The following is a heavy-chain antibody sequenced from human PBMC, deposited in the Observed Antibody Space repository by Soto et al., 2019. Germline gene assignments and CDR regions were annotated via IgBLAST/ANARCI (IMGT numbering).Heavy chain of an antibody. D-gene: IGHD2-2*01. Sequence: GGSLRLSCAASGFTFSSYAMSWVRQAPGKGLEWVSAISGSGGSTYYADSVKGRFTISRDNSKNTLYLQMNSLRAEDTAVYYCAKSEGPDIVVDPGNAFDIWGQGTMVTVSS. J-gene: IGHJ3*02. CDR3: AKSEGPDIVVDPGNAFDI. V-gene: IGHV3-23*01. CDR1: GFTFSSYA. CDR2: ISGSGGST.